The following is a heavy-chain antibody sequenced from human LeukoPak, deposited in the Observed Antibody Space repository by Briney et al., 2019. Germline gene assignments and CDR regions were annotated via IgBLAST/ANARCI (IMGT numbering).Heavy chain of an antibody. CDR2: IYSGGST. V-gene: IGHV3-66*01. D-gene: IGHD2-21*02. Sequence: PGGSLRLSCAASGLTVSINYMSWVRQAPGKGLEWVSSIYSGGSTYYADSVKGRFTISRDNSKNTLYLQMNSLRAEDTAVYYCARDSGGGYCGGDCGFDYWGQGTLVTVSS. CDR1: GLTVSINY. J-gene: IGHJ4*02. CDR3: ARDSGGGYCGGDCGFDY.